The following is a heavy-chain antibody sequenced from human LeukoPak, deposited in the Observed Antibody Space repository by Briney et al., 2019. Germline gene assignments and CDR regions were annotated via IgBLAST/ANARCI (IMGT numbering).Heavy chain of an antibody. CDR2: ISYDGSNK. CDR1: GFTFSSYG. J-gene: IGHJ5*02. CDR3: AKDLGESEYSSSSAFGWFDP. D-gene: IGHD6-6*01. V-gene: IGHV3-30*18. Sequence: GGSLRLSCAASGFTFSSYGMHWVRQAPGKGLEWVAVISYDGSNKYYADSVKGRFTISRDNSKNTLYLQMNSLRAEDTAVYYCAKDLGESEYSSSSAFGWFDPWGQGTLVTVSS.